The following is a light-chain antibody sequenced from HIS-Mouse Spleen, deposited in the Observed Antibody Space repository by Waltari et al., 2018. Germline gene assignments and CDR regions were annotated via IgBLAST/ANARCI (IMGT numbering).Light chain of an antibody. CDR2: EVS. V-gene: IGLV2-14*01. Sequence: QSALTQPAPVSGSPGQSITISCTGTSSDVGGYNHVSWYQQHPGKAPKLMIYEVSNRPSGVSNRFSGSKSGNTASLTISGLQAEDEADYYCSSYTSSSTYVFGTGTKVTVL. CDR3: SSYTSSSTYV. J-gene: IGLJ1*01. CDR1: SSDVGGYNH.